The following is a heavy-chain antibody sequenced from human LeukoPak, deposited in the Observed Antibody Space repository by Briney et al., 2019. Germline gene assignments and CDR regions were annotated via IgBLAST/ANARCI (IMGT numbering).Heavy chain of an antibody. J-gene: IGHJ4*02. D-gene: IGHD1-1*01. Sequence: PGGSRRLSCAAYGFTFTNYWLTWVRQAPGKGLEWVANINQDGGTEYYVDSMKGRFTISRDNAKNLVYLQINSLRAEDTAVYFCAWHTLWRFDYWGQGALVTVSS. CDR1: GFTFTNYW. V-gene: IGHV3-7*01. CDR2: INQDGGTE. CDR3: AWHTLWRFDY.